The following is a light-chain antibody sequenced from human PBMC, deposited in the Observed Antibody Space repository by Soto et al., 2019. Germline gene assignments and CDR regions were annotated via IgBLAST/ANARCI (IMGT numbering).Light chain of an antibody. CDR2: GVS. J-gene: IGKJ2*01. CDR3: QQYDTAPRT. V-gene: IGKV3-20*01. CDR1: QSISSSS. Sequence: EIVLTQSPGILSLSPGERATLSCRASQSISSSSLAWYQQKPGQAPRLLIYGVSGRATGIPDRFSGSGSGTDFTLTIIRLEPEDSAVYYCQQYDTAPRTFGQGTKLEI.